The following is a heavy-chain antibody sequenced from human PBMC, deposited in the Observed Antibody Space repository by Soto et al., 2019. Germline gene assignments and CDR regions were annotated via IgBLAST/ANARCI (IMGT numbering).Heavy chain of an antibody. CDR3: AGPDY. V-gene: IGHV4-61*01. Sequence: QVQLQESGPGLVKPSETLSLTCTVSGGSVSSGSYYWSWIRQPPGKGLEWIGYIYYSGSTNYNPSLKRRVTIAVDTSKTQFSLKLSSVTAADTAVYYCAGPDYWGQGTLVTVSS. J-gene: IGHJ4*02. CDR2: IYYSGST. CDR1: GGSVSSGSYY.